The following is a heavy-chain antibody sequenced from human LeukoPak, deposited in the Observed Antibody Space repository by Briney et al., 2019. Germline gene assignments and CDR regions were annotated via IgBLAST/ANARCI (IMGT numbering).Heavy chain of an antibody. V-gene: IGHV4-59*01. CDR1: GGSISSYY. CDR3: AIDQTLVVIGAFDI. Sequence: SETLSLTCTVSGGSISSYYWSWIRQPPGKGLEWIGYIYYSGSTYHNPSLKSRVTISVDTSKNQFSLKLNSVTAADTAVYYCAIDQTLVVIGAFDIWGQGTMVTVSS. J-gene: IGHJ3*02. D-gene: IGHD3-22*01. CDR2: IYYSGST.